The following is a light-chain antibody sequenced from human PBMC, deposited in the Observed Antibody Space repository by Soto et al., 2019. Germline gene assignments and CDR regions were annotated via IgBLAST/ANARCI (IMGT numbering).Light chain of an antibody. V-gene: IGKV4-1*01. Sequence: DIVMTQSPDSLAVSLGERATINCKSSQSLLYTSNNKNYLAWYQQKPGQPPKLLIYWASTRESGVPDRFSGSGSGTDFTPTISSLQDEDVAVFYCQQYYNTPYTFGQGTKLEIK. J-gene: IGKJ2*01. CDR2: WAS. CDR3: QQYYNTPYT. CDR1: QSLLYTSNNKNY.